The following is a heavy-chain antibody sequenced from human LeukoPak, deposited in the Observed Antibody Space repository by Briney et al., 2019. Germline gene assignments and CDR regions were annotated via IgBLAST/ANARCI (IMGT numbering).Heavy chain of an antibody. J-gene: IGHJ5*02. CDR2: IYSGGGT. Sequence: GGSLRLSCAASGFTVSSTYMSWVRQAPGKGLEWVSVIYSGGGTYYADSVKGRFTISRDNSKNMLYLQVNSLRAEDTAVYYCALFYYGTNWFDPWGQGTLVTVSS. CDR3: ALFYYGTNWFDP. V-gene: IGHV3-53*01. CDR1: GFTVSSTY. D-gene: IGHD3-10*01.